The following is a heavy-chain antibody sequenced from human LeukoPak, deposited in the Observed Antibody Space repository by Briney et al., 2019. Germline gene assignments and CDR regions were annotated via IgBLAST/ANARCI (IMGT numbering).Heavy chain of an antibody. CDR2: IYHSGST. CDR1: GGSISSGGYS. D-gene: IGHD6-19*01. CDR3: ARDGRAGSLFAY. J-gene: IGHJ4*02. V-gene: IGHV4-30-2*01. Sequence: SETLSLTCAVSGGSISSGGYSWSWIRQPPGKGLEWIGYIYHSGSTYYNPSLKSRVTISVDRSKNQFSLKLSSVTAADTAIYYCARDGRAGSLFAYWGQGTLVTVSS.